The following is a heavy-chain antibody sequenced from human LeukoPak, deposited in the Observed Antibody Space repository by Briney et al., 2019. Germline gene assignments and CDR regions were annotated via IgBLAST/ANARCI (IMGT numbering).Heavy chain of an antibody. V-gene: IGHV3-23*01. CDR3: AKVTPARGYYFDY. J-gene: IGHJ4*02. D-gene: IGHD2-15*01. Sequence: GGSLRLSCAASGFTFSSYAMSWVRQVPGEGLEWVSAISGSGGSTYYADSVKGRFTISRDNSKNTLYLQMNSLRAEDTAVYYCAKVTPARGYYFDYWGQGTLVTVSS. CDR2: ISGSGGST. CDR1: GFTFSSYA.